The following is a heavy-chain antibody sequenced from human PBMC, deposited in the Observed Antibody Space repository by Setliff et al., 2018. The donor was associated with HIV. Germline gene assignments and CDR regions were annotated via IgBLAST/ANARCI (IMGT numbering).Heavy chain of an antibody. J-gene: IGHJ6*02. CDR1: GGSISSGSYF. Sequence: SETLSLTCTVSGGSISSGSYFWTWIRQPAGKGLGWIGRVSSRGATNYNPSLKSRVTMSVDTSNNQFSLKLSSVTAADTAVYYCAREDYYYYGMDVWGQGTTVTVSS. V-gene: IGHV4-61*02. CDR3: AREDYYYYGMDV. CDR2: VSSRGAT.